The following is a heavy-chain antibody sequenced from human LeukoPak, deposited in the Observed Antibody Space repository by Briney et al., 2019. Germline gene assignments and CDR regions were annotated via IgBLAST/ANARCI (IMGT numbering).Heavy chain of an antibody. J-gene: IGHJ6*03. D-gene: IGHD1-26*01. V-gene: IGHV4-34*01. CDR3: ARPSGSWNQRYYYYYMDV. CDR2: INHSGST. CDR1: GGSFSGYY. Sequence: SETLSLTCAVYGGSFSGYYWSWIRQPPGKGLEWIGEINHSGSTNYNPSLKSRVTISVDTSKNQFSLKLSSVTAADTAVYYCARPSGSWNQRYYYYYMDVWGKGTTVTVSS.